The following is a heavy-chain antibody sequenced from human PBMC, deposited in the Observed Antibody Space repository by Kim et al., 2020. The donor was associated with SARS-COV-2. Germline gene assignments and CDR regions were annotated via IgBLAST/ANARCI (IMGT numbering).Heavy chain of an antibody. CDR3: ARVLGQIDY. J-gene: IGHJ4*02. CDR2: YYSRST. Sequence: YYSRSTNYNPSLKSRVTISVDTSKNQFSLKLSSVTAADTAVYYCARVLGQIDYWGQGTLVTVSS. V-gene: IGHV4-59*01.